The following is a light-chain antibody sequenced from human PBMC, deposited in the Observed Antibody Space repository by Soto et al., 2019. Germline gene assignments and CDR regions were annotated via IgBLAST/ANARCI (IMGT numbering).Light chain of an antibody. CDR3: AAWDNSLSGFD. Sequence: QSVLTQPPSASGTPGQRVTISCSGSSSNIGSNYVYWYQQLPGTAPKLLIYRNNQRPSGVPDRFSGSKSVTSASLAISGLRSEDEADYYCAAWDNSLSGFDFGSGTKLTVL. CDR1: SSNIGSNY. CDR2: RNN. J-gene: IGLJ1*01. V-gene: IGLV1-47*01.